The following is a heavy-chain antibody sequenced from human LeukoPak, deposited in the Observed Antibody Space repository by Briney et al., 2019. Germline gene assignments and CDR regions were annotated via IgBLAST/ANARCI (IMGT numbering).Heavy chain of an antibody. V-gene: IGHV3-23*01. CDR3: AKASRAGSRPPTPEFDY. CDR1: GFTFSSYA. D-gene: IGHD2-2*01. CDR2: ISGSGGST. Sequence: GGSLRLSCAASGFTFSSYAMSWVRQAPGKGLEWVSAISGSGGSTYYADSVKGRFTISRDNSENTLYLQMNSLRAEDTAVYYCAKASRAGSRPPTPEFDYWGQGTLVTVSS. J-gene: IGHJ4*02.